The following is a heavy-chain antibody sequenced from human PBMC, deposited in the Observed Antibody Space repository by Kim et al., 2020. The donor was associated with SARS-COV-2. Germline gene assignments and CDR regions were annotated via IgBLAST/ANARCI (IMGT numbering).Heavy chain of an antibody. CDR1: GFTFTNYW. D-gene: IGHD2-8*02. CDR3: AREGTGGFDF. Sequence: GGSLRLSCGASGFTFTNYWLSWVRQAPGKGLEWVANIKQDGSVKSYVDFVKGRFTISRDNAGSSIYLQMNSLRTADTAVYYCAREGTGGFDFWRQGT. CDR2: IKQDGSVK. J-gene: IGHJ4*02. V-gene: IGHV3-7*01.